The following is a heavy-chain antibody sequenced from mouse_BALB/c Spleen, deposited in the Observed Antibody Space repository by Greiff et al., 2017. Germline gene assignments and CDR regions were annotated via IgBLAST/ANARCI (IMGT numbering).Heavy chain of an antibody. V-gene: IGHV14-3*02. D-gene: IGHD2-10*02. Sequence: VHVKQSGAELVKPGASVKLSCTASGFNIKDTYMHWVKQRPEQGLEWIGRIDPANGNTKYDPKFQGKATITADTSSNTAYLQLSSLTSEDTAVYYCAMYGNYPDYWGQGTTLTVSS. CDR3: AMYGNYPDY. CDR1: GFNIKDTY. J-gene: IGHJ2*01. CDR2: IDPANGNT.